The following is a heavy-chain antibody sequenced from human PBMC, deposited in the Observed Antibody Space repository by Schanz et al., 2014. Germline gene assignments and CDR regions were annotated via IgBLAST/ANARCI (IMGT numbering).Heavy chain of an antibody. CDR2: VNPSGGST. V-gene: IGHV1-46*03. Sequence: QVQLVQSGTQVKKPGASVKVSCKASGYTLSAYSLHWVRQAPGQGLEWMGIVNPSGGSTRYGQKFQGRITVTTDTSTSTVYLELSSLRSDDTAVYYCGRGFSRSYIDFWGQGTLXTVSS. J-gene: IGHJ4*02. CDR1: GYTLSAYS. D-gene: IGHD6-6*01. CDR3: GRGFSRSYIDF.